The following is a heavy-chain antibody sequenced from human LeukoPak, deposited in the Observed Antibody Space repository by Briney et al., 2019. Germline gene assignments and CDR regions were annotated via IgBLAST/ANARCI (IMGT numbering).Heavy chain of an antibody. J-gene: IGHJ5*02. CDR2: INPNSGGT. V-gene: IGHV1-2*02. CDR1: GYTFTGYY. Sequence: GASVKVSCKASGYTFTGYYLHWVRQAPGQGLEWMGWINPNSGGTDYAQKFQGRVTMTRDTSISTAYMELSRLRSDDTAVYYCAREGDCSGGSCYYRVNWFDPWGQGTLVTVSS. CDR3: AREGDCSGGSCYYRVNWFDP. D-gene: IGHD2-15*01.